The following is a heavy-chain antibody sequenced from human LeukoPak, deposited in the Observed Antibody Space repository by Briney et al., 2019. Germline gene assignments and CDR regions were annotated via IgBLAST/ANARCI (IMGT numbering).Heavy chain of an antibody. J-gene: IGHJ4*02. CDR1: GGTFSSYA. CDR3: ASRLGTPVGATADY. CDR2: IIPIFGTA. Sequence: SVKVSCKASGGTFSSYAISWVRQAPGQGLEWMGGIIPIFGTANYAQKFQGRVTITTDESTSTAYMELSSLRSEDTAVYYCASRLGTPVGATADYWGQGTLVTVSS. D-gene: IGHD1-26*01. V-gene: IGHV1-69*05.